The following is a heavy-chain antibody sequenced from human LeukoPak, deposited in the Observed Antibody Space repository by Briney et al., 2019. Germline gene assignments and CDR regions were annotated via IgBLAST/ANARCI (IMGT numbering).Heavy chain of an antibody. CDR1: GGSIRSYY. D-gene: IGHD3-10*01. CDR3: ASVRRGFGESSKYYSYYYMDV. Sequence: SETLSLTCTVSGGSIRSYYWSWIRQPPGKGLEWIAYIYYSGSTYFNPSLKSRVTISVDTSKNQFSLKLSAVTAADTAVYYCASVRRGFGESSKYYSYYYMDVWGNGTTVTISS. CDR2: IYYSGST. J-gene: IGHJ6*03. V-gene: IGHV4-59*08.